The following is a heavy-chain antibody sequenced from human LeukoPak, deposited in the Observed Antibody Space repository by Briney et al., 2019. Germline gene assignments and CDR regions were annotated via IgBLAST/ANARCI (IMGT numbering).Heavy chain of an antibody. CDR1: GGSISSSSYY. Sequence: SETLSLTCTVSGGSISSSSYYWGWIRQPPGKGLEWIGSIYYSGSTYYHPSLKSRVTISVDTSKNQFSLKLSSVTAADTAVYYCARGGDSSGYYVSSGPFRIRGQDNWGQGTLVTVSS. CDR3: ARGGDSSGYYVSSGPFRIRGQDN. J-gene: IGHJ4*02. CDR2: IYYSGST. V-gene: IGHV4-39*01. D-gene: IGHD3-22*01.